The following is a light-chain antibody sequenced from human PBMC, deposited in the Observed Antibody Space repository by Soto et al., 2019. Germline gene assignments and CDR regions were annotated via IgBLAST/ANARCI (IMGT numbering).Light chain of an antibody. V-gene: IGKV3-20*01. CDR1: QSVSSSY. CDR3: QQYCSSPWT. CDR2: GAS. J-gene: IGKJ1*01. Sequence: EIVLTQSPGTLSLSPGERATLSCRASQSVSSSYLAWYQQKPGQAPRLLIYGASSRATGIPDRFSGSGSGTDFTLTLSRLEPEDFAVYFCQQYCSSPWTFGQGTKVEIK.